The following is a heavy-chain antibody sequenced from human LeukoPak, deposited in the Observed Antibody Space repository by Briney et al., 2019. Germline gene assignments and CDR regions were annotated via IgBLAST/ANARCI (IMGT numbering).Heavy chain of an antibody. CDR1: GDSISSSSYY. D-gene: IGHD3-16*01. V-gene: IGHV4-39*07. CDR3: ARKDGRYDYVWGSYYY. J-gene: IGHJ4*02. Sequence: SETLSLTCTVSGDSISSSSYYWEWIRQPPGKGVEWIGSTFYSGSTYYNPSLKSRVTISVDTSKNQFSLKLSSVTAADTAVYYCARKDGRYDYVWGSYYYWGQGTLVTVSS. CDR2: TFYSGST.